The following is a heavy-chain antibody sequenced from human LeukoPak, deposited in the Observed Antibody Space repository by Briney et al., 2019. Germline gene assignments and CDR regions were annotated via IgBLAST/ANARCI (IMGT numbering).Heavy chain of an antibody. CDR1: GFTFSSYA. CDR2: ISYDGSNK. CDR3: AREGMSGYASYYYYYGMDV. J-gene: IGHJ6*02. D-gene: IGHD5-12*01. V-gene: IGHV3-30-3*01. Sequence: GGSLRLSCAASGFTFSSYAMHWVRQAPGKGLEWVAVISYDGSNKYCADSVKGRFTISRDNSKNTLYLQMNSLRAEDTAVYYCAREGMSGYASYYYYYGMDVWGQGTTVTVSS.